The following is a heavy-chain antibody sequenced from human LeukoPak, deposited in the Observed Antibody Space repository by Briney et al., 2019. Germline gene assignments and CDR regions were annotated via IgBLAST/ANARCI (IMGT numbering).Heavy chain of an antibody. J-gene: IGHJ4*02. CDR2: IYPGDSDT. D-gene: IGHD6-19*01. V-gene: IGHV5-51*01. Sequence: GESLQISCKGSGYSFISYWIGWVRQMPGRGLEWMGIIYPGDSDTRYSPSFQGQVTISADKSISTAYLQWSSLKASDTAMYYCARREDSSGHFDYWGQGTLVTVSS. CDR3: ARREDSSGHFDY. CDR1: GYSFISYW.